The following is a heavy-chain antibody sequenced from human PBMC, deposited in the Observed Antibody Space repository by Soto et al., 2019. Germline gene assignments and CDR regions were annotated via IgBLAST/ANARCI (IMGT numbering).Heavy chain of an antibody. V-gene: IGHV5-10-1*01. Sequence: EVQLVQSGAEVKKPGESLRISCKGSGYSFTSYWISWVRQMPGKGLEWMGRIDPSDSYTNYSPSFQGHVTISADKSISTAYLQWSSLKASDTAMYYCYSYGSGSPDAFDIWGQGTMVTVSS. CDR3: YSYGSGSPDAFDI. D-gene: IGHD3-10*01. CDR2: IDPSDSYT. CDR1: GYSFTSYW. J-gene: IGHJ3*02.